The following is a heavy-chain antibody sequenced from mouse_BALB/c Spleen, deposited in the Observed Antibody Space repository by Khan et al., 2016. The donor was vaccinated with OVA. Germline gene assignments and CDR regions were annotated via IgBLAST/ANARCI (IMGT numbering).Heavy chain of an antibody. D-gene: IGHD2-1*01. CDR3: ARSNYGTFAY. Sequence: EVELVESGGGLVKPGGSLKLSCAASGFTFSSFSMSWVRQTPEKRLEWVATISSGGDNTFYSDSVKGRFTISRDNAKNNLSLQMSSLRSEDTALYYCARSNYGTFAYWGQGPLVTVSA. J-gene: IGHJ3*01. CDR1: GFTFSSFS. V-gene: IGHV5-9*03. CDR2: ISSGGDNT.